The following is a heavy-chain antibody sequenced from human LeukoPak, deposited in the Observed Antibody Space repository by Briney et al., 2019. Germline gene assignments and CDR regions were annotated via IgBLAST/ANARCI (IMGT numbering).Heavy chain of an antibody. Sequence: GGSLRLSCAASGFNFSSNGMHWVRQAPGKGLEWVAIISYDGSNKYYADSVKGRFTISRDNSKNTLYLQMNSLRPEDTAVYYCAKTSPPYFDWAPVDNWGQGTLVTVSS. V-gene: IGHV3-30*18. D-gene: IGHD3-9*01. CDR2: ISYDGSNK. J-gene: IGHJ4*02. CDR1: GFNFSSNG. CDR3: AKTSPPYFDWAPVDN.